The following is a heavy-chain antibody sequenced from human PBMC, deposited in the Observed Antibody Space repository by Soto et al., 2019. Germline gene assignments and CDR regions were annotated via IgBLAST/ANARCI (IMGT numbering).Heavy chain of an antibody. CDR1: GGTFSSYD. D-gene: IGHD2-15*01. CDR3: ARESRYCSGGSCYFLPGIDY. V-gene: IGHV1-69*13. Sequence: GASVKVSCKASGGTFSSYDISWVRQAPRQGLEWMGGIIPIFGTANYAQKFQGRVTITADESTSTAYMELSSLRSEDTAVYYCARESRYCSGGSCYFLPGIDYWGQGTLVTVSS. CDR2: IIPIFGTA. J-gene: IGHJ4*02.